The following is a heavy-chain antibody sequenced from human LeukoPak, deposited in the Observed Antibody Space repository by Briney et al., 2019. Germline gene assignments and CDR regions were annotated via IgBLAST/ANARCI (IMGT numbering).Heavy chain of an antibody. J-gene: IGHJ4*02. Sequence: PGGSLRPSCAASVFTFSDYYMSWVRQAPGKGLEWVSYITSSSYTNYADSVKDRFTISRDNAKNSLYLQMNSLRAEDTAIYYCARLVVVAATPGYFDYWGQGTLVTVSS. V-gene: IGHV3-11*06. D-gene: IGHD2-15*01. CDR1: VFTFSDYY. CDR3: ARLVVVAATPGYFDY. CDR2: ITSSSYT.